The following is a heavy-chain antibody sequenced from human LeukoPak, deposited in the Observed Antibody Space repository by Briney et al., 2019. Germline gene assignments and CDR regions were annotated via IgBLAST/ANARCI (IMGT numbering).Heavy chain of an antibody. J-gene: IGHJ5*02. CDR1: GGSISSSNW. CDR3: ATSGGDWFDP. D-gene: IGHD3-16*01. V-gene: IGHV4-4*02. CDR2: IYHSGNT. Sequence: SETLSLTCAVSGGSISSSNWWSWVRQPPGKGLEWIGDIYHSGNTNYNPSLKSRVTISADKSKNQFSLKLSSVTAADTAFYYCATSGGDWFDPWGQGTLVTVSS.